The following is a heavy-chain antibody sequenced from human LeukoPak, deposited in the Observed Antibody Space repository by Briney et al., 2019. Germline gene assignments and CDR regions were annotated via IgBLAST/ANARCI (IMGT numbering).Heavy chain of an antibody. J-gene: IGHJ3*02. D-gene: IGHD3-3*01. CDR1: GGTFSSYA. CDR2: IIPIFGTA. Sequence: ASVKVSCKASGGTFSSYAISWVRQAPGQGLEWMGGIIPIFGTANYAQKFQGRVTITADESTSTAYMELSSLRSEDTAVHYCARGTIPAYYDFWSGVYAFDIWGQGTMVTVSS. CDR3: ARGTIPAYYDFWSGVYAFDI. V-gene: IGHV1-69*01.